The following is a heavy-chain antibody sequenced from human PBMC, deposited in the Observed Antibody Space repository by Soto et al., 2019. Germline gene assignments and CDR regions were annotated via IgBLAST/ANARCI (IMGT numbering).Heavy chain of an antibody. CDR2: INHSGST. CDR3: ARAGLSHVVVVAATLDY. V-gene: IGHV4-34*01. Sequence: SETLSLTCAVYGGSFSGYYWSWIRQPPGKGLEWIGEINHSGSTNYNPSLKSRVTISVDTSKNKLSLKLSSVTAADTAVYYCARAGLSHVVVVAATLDYWGQGTLVTVSS. CDR1: GGSFSGYY. D-gene: IGHD2-15*01. J-gene: IGHJ4*02.